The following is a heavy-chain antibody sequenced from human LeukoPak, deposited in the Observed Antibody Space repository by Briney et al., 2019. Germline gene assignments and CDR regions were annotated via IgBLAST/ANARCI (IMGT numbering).Heavy chain of an antibody. D-gene: IGHD2-8*01. V-gene: IGHV3-66*01. J-gene: IGHJ3*02. CDR3: TRDRTGLKWDAFDI. CDR2: IYSGGST. Sequence: GGSLRLSCAASGFTFSSYSMNWVRQAPGKGLEWVAVIYSGGSTDYADSVRGRFIISRDTSKNTLYLQMNRLRAEDTAVFYCTRDRTGLKWDAFDIWGQGTMVTVSS. CDR1: GFTFSSYS.